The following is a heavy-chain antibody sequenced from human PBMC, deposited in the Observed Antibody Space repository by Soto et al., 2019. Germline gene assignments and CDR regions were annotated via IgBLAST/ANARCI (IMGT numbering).Heavy chain of an antibody. CDR2: IRNKANSYAT. CDR3: TRRDYCSTTGCYSEAFHI. J-gene: IGHJ3*02. D-gene: IGHD2-2*01. Sequence: GGSLRLSCAASGFTFSDSAMHWVRQASGKGLEWVGRIRNKANSYATAYAASMMGRFSISRDDSKNTAYLQMNSLKTEDTAVYYCTRRDYCSTTGCYSEAFHIWGQGTMVTVS. CDR1: GFTFSDSA. V-gene: IGHV3-73*01.